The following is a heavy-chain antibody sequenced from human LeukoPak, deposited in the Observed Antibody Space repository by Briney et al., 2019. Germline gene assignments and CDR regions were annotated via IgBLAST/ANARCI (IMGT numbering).Heavy chain of an antibody. D-gene: IGHD5-18*01. V-gene: IGHV4-59*01. Sequence: KPSETLSLTCTVSGGSISSYYWSWIRQPPGEGLEWLGYIYYSGSTNYNPSLKSRVTISVDTSKNQFSLKLSSVTAADTAVYYCARGGYSYGSFTGYYMDVWGKGTTVTISS. CDR3: ARGGYSYGSFTGYYMDV. CDR1: GGSISSYY. CDR2: IYYSGST. J-gene: IGHJ6*03.